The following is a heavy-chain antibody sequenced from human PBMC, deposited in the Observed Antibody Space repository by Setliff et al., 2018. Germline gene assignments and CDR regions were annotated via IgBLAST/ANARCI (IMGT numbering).Heavy chain of an antibody. CDR1: GGSISSYS. D-gene: IGHD2-21*02. CDR3: AKCGGDHCCPLYSYRYMDV. Sequence: SETLSLTCNVSGGSISSYSWSWIRQAPGKGLEWIGYLYYSGNTNYNPSLKSRFTISRDNVKNSLYLEMNSLRVEDTAIYYCAKCGGDHCCPLYSYRYMDVWGKGTSVTVSS. J-gene: IGHJ6*03. V-gene: IGHV4-59*12. CDR2: LYYSGNT.